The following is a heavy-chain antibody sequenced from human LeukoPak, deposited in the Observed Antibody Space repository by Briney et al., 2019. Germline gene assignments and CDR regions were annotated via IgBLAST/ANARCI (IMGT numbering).Heavy chain of an antibody. CDR1: GFTVSSNN. J-gene: IGHJ4*02. CDR2: IYSGGST. D-gene: IGHD5-18*01. CDR3: ARGGVLVTVMFPEYNFDY. Sequence: GGSLRLSCAASGFTVSSNNMSWVRQAPGKGLEWVSVIYSGGSTYYADSVKGRFTISRDNSKNTLYLQMNSLRAEDTAVYYCARGGVLVTVMFPEYNFDYWGKGTLVTVS. V-gene: IGHV3-66*01.